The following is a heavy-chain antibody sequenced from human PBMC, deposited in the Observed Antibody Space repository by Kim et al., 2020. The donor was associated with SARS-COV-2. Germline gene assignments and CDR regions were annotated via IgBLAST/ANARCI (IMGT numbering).Heavy chain of an antibody. CDR2: ISAYNGNT. V-gene: IGHV1-18*01. D-gene: IGHD2-2*01. J-gene: IGHJ3*02. CDR3: ARYCSSTSCYRAFDI. Sequence: ASVKVSCKASGYTFTSYGISWVRQAPGQGLEWMGWISAYNGNTNYAQTLQGRVTMTTDTSTSTAYMELRSLRSDDTAVYYCARYCSSTSCYRAFDIWGQGTMVTVSS. CDR1: GYTFTSYG.